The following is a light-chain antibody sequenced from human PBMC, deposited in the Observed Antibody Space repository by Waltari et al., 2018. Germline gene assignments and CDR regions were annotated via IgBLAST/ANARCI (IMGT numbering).Light chain of an antibody. CDR3: QHYVRLPVT. J-gene: IGKJ1*01. CDR1: QSVRGT. Sequence: EIVLTQSPGTLSLSPGETATLSCRASQSVRGTLAWYQQKPGQAPRLRSYGASIRATGIPDRFSGSGSGTDFRLTITRLEPEDFAVYYCQHYVRLPVTFGQGTRVEIK. CDR2: GAS. V-gene: IGKV3-20*01.